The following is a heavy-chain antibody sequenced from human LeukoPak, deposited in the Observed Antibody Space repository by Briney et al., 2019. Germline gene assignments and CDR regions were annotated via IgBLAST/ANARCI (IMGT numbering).Heavy chain of an antibody. V-gene: IGHV3-66*01. J-gene: IGHJ4*02. CDR3: ARLSFQGDGYTNYDY. Sequence: GGSLRLSCAASGFTVSSNYMSWVRQAPGKGLEWVSVIYSGGSTYYADSVKGRFTISRDNSKNTLYLQMNSLRAEDTAVYYCARLSFQGDGYTNYDYWGQGTLVTVSS. CDR2: IYSGGST. D-gene: IGHD5-24*01. CDR1: GFTVSSNY.